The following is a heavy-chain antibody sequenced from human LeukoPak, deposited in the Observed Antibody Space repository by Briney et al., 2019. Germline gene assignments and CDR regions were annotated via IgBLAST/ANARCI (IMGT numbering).Heavy chain of an antibody. Sequence: SETLSLTCAVYGGSFSGYYWSWIRQPPGKGLEWIGEINHSGSTNYNPSLKSRVTISVDTSKNQFSLKLSSVTAADTAVYYCARDDWFDAFDIWGQGTMVTVSS. CDR3: ARDDWFDAFDI. J-gene: IGHJ3*02. CDR2: INHSGST. D-gene: IGHD3-9*01. V-gene: IGHV4-34*01. CDR1: GGSFSGYY.